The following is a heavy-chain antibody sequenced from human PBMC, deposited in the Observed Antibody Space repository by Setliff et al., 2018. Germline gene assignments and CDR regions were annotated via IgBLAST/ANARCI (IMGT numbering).Heavy chain of an antibody. CDR3: VRGRTSGLFLSRFDP. D-gene: IGHD3-10*01. CDR2: ITSSGYT. CDR1: GDSISTGAYF. Sequence: SETLSLTCSVSGDSISTGAYFWSWIRHRPGEGLEYIGHITSSGYTNYSPSLQGRVAISQDTSENQFSLRLNSVTAADTAIYFCVRGRTSGLFLSRFDPWGQGALVTVSS. J-gene: IGHJ5*02. V-gene: IGHV4-31*03.